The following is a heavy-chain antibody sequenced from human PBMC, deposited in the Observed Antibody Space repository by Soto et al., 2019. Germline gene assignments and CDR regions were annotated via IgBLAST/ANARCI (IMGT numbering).Heavy chain of an antibody. J-gene: IGHJ4*02. CDR3: ARAGGGILTGYSDY. CDR2: IKQDGREK. Sequence: GGSLRLSCAASGFTFSSYWMSWVRQAPGKGLEWVANIKQDGREKYYVDSVKGRFTISRDNAKNSLYLQMNSLRAEDTAVYYCARAGGGILTGYSDYWGQGTLVTVSS. CDR1: GFTFSSYW. V-gene: IGHV3-7*01. D-gene: IGHD3-9*01.